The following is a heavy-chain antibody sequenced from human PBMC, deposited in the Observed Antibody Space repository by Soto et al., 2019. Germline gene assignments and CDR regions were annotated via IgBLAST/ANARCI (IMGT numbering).Heavy chain of an antibody. CDR2: MNPDSGNT. V-gene: IGHV1-8*01. Sequence: ASVKVSCKASGYTFTSYDINWVRQATGQGLEWMGWMNPDSGNTGYAQKFQGRVTITADESTSTAYMELSSLRSEDTAVYYCARIAAAGPTVHYYYYGMDVWGQGTTVTVSS. CDR1: GYTFTSYD. J-gene: IGHJ6*02. D-gene: IGHD6-13*01. CDR3: ARIAAAGPTVHYYYYGMDV.